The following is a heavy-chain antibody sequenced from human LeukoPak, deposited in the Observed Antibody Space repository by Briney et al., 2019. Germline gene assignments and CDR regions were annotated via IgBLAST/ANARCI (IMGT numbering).Heavy chain of an antibody. CDR1: GGSISSSSYY. V-gene: IGHV4-39*07. CDR3: ASFLVGATTLLDY. Sequence: SETLSLTCTVSGGSISSSSYYWGWIRQPPGKGLEWIGTIYHSGSTYYNPSLKSRFTISIGTSKNQFSLKLSSVTAADTAVYYCASFLVGATTLLDYWGQGTLVTVSS. CDR2: IYHSGST. J-gene: IGHJ4*02. D-gene: IGHD1-26*01.